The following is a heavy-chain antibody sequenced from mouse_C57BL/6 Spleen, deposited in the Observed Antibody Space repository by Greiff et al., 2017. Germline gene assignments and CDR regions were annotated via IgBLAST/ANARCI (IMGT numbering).Heavy chain of an antibody. D-gene: IGHD2-4*01. Sequence: VQLQQSGPELVKPGASVKISCKASGYAFSSSWMNWVKQRPGKGLEWIGRIYPGDGDTNYNGKFKGKATLTADKSSSTAYMQLSSLTSEDSAVYFCAFYDYDTAPYAMDYWGQGTSVTVSS. CDR2: IYPGDGDT. CDR1: GYAFSSSW. V-gene: IGHV1-82*01. J-gene: IGHJ4*01. CDR3: AFYDYDTAPYAMDY.